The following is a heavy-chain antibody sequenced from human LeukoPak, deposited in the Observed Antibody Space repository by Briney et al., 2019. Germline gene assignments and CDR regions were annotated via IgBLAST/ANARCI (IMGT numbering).Heavy chain of an antibody. CDR2: IYHSGST. D-gene: IGHD1-7*01. Sequence: SETLSLTCTVSGYSISSGYYWGWIRQPPGKGLEWIGSIYHSGSTYYNPSLKRRATISVDTSKHQFPLKLSSVTAANTAVYYCAREITGTTYYYYYYYMDVWGKGTTVTVSS. CDR1: GYSISSGYY. CDR3: AREITGTTYYYYYYYMDV. V-gene: IGHV4-38-2*02. J-gene: IGHJ6*03.